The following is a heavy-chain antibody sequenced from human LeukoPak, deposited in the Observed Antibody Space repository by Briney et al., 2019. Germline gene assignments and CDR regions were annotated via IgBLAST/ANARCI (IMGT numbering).Heavy chain of an antibody. CDR3: AGAVGGSNGYYYYYMDV. CDR1: GFIFSNYA. CDR2: IRYDGGNT. V-gene: IGHV3-30*02. D-gene: IGHD6-19*01. J-gene: IGHJ6*03. Sequence: GGSLRLSCAASGFIFSNYAMQWVRQAPGMGLEWVAFIRYDGGNTYYADSVKGRFTISRDNSKNTMYLQMNSLRAEDTAVYYCAGAVGGSNGYYYYYMDVWGKGTTVTVSS.